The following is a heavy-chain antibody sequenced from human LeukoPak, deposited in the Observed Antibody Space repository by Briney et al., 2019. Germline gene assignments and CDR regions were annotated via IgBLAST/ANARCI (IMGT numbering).Heavy chain of an antibody. D-gene: IGHD2-2*01. CDR1: GYSFTSYW. Sequence: GESLKISCKGSGYSFTSYWIGWVRQMPGKGLEWMGVIYPGDSDTRYSPSFQGQVTMSADKSINTAYLQWSSLKASDTAMYYCARRQGCSSTSCPPDSWGQGTLVTVSS. CDR2: IYPGDSDT. V-gene: IGHV5-51*01. J-gene: IGHJ4*02. CDR3: ARRQGCSSTSCPPDS.